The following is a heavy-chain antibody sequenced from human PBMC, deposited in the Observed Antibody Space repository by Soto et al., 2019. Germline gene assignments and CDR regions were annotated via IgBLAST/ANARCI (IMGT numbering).Heavy chain of an antibody. CDR3: ARILASRYYGSGSYPYYYGMDV. V-gene: IGHV1-3*04. D-gene: IGHD3-10*01. Sequence: ASVKVSCKASGYTFTNYAIHWVRQAPGQRLEWMGWINTGNGDTKYSQRFQGRVTISRDTSASTAYMELRSLRSDDTAVYYCARILASRYYGSGSYPYYYGMDVWGQGTTVTVSS. J-gene: IGHJ6*02. CDR2: INTGNGDT. CDR1: GYTFTNYA.